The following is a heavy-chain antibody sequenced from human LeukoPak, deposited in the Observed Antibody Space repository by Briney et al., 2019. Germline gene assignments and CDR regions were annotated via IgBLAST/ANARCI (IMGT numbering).Heavy chain of an antibody. D-gene: IGHD3-10*01. V-gene: IGHV1-2*06. Sequence: ASVKVSCKASGYTFIAYYIHWVRQAPGQGLEWMGRINPNSGDTDYAQKFQGRIIMSRDTSISTLYMDLSRLRSDDTAVYYCAVEGWFGELLSRQFDYWGQGTLVTVSS. CDR3: AVEGWFGELLSRQFDY. CDR1: GYTFIAYY. J-gene: IGHJ4*02. CDR2: INPNSGDT.